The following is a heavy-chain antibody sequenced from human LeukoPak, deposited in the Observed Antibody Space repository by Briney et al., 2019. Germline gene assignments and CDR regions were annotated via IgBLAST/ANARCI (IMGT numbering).Heavy chain of an antibody. CDR1: GGLISSSGNFY. CDR3: ARRAYSDYGGVSVDP. Sequence: SETLSLTCSVSGGLISSSGNFYWGWIRQVPGKGLDWIGSIYYSGSTYYNPSLKSRVTISVDTSKNQFSLKLSSVTAADTAVYYCARRAYSDYGGVSVDPWGQGALVTVSS. CDR2: IYYSGST. J-gene: IGHJ5*02. D-gene: IGHD4-11*01. V-gene: IGHV4-39*01.